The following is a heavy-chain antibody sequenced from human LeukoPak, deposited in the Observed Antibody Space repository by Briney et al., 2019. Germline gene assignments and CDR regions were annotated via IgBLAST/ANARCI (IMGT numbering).Heavy chain of an antibody. J-gene: IGHJ6*02. CDR1: GYTFTSYA. Sequence: GASVKVSCKASGYTFTSYAMNWVRQAPGQGLEWMGWINTNTGNPTYAQGFTGRFVFSLDTSVSTAYLQISSLKAEDTAVYYCARAPGDYDILTGYTHYYYYGMDVWGQGTTVTVSS. CDR2: INTNTGNP. D-gene: IGHD3-9*01. CDR3: ARAPGDYDILTGYTHYYYYGMDV. V-gene: IGHV7-4-1*02.